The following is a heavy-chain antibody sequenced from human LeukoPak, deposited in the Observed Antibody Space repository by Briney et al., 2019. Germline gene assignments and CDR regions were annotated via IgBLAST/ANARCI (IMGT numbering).Heavy chain of an antibody. CDR2: IYTGGNT. CDR1: GFTVSTYY. Sequence: GGSLRLSCAASGFTVSTYYMSWVRQAPGKGLECVSVIYTGGNTYYADSVKGRFTVSRDNSKNTVNLQMNSLRAEDTAVYYCAKDGRTYGPFGYWGQGTLVTVSS. J-gene: IGHJ4*02. V-gene: IGHV3-66*01. D-gene: IGHD3-10*01. CDR3: AKDGRTYGPFGY.